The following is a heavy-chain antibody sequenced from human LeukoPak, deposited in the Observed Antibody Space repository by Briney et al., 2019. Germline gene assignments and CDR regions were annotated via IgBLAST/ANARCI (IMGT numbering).Heavy chain of an antibody. CDR1: GGSISSSSYY. CDR2: IYHSGST. Sequence: ASETLSLTCTVSGGSISSSSYYWGWIRQPPGKGLEWIGYIYHSGSTYYNPSLKSRVTISVDRSKNQFSLKLSSVTAADTAVYYCASIAAAGSYYYYYYYMDVWGKGTTVTVSS. J-gene: IGHJ6*03. D-gene: IGHD6-13*01. V-gene: IGHV4-39*07. CDR3: ASIAAAGSYYYYYYYMDV.